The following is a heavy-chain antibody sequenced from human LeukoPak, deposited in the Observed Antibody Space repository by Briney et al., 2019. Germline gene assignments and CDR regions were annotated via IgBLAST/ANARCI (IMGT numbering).Heavy chain of an antibody. CDR3: ATSNDAKIAPFDH. D-gene: IGHD2-21*01. J-gene: IGHJ4*02. CDR2: INTKGET. CDR1: GVSMSAYQ. V-gene: IGHV4-4*09. Sequence: SETLSLTGTVSGVSMSAYQWNWVRQSPEKGLEWIGCINTKGETSYNPSLKSRVTTSVDTSKSPFSLRLTSVTAADTAVYYCATSNDAKIAPFDHWGQGAPVTVSS.